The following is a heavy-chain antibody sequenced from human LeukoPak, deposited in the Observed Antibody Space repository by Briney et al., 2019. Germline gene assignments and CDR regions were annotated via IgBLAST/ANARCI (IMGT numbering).Heavy chain of an antibody. CDR1: GGSIRSGGDY. D-gene: IGHD6-13*01. CDR2: IYYSGST. V-gene: IGHV4-31*03. J-gene: IGHJ4*02. CDR3: VLGGWQQLGYY. Sequence: SETQSLTCTVSGGSIRSGGDYWDWIRQHPERGLEWIGYIYYSGSTYYNPSLKSRVTISADGSKNQFSLRLSSVTAADTAVYYCVLGGWQQLGYYWGQGTLVTVSS.